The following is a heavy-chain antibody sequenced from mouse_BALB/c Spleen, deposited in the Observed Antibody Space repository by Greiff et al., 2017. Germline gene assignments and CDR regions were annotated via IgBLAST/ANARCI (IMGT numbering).Heavy chain of an antibody. D-gene: IGHD1-1*01. CDR1: GYTFTSYW. V-gene: IGHV1-7*01. Sequence: QVQLKQSGAELAKPGASVKMSCKASGYTFTSYWMHWVKQRPGQGLEWIGYINPSTGYTEYNQKFKDKATLTADKSSSTAYMQLSSLTSEDSAVYYCARRTFTTDVWGAGTTVTVSS. CDR2: INPSTGYT. J-gene: IGHJ1*01. CDR3: ARRTFTTDV.